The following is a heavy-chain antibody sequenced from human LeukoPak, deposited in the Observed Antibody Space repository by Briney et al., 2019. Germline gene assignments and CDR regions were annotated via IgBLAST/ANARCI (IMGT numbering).Heavy chain of an antibody. Sequence: GGSLRLSCAASGFTFSTYWMHWVRQPPGKGLVWLSRINTDGTTTTYADSVRGRFTISRDNAKNTLYLQLNSLRADDTAVYFCARGGVNSLILDYWGQGALVTLSS. CDR1: GFTFSTYW. V-gene: IGHV3-74*01. CDR2: INTDGTTT. D-gene: IGHD1-26*01. J-gene: IGHJ4*02. CDR3: ARGGVNSLILDY.